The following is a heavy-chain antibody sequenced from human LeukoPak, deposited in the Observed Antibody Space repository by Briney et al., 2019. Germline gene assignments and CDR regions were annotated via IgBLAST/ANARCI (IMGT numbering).Heavy chain of an antibody. CDR3: ARLRMVYYYYYYMDV. J-gene: IGHJ6*03. V-gene: IGHV4-59*12. D-gene: IGHD2-8*01. Sequence: SETLSLTCTVSGGSISSYYWSWIRQPPGKGLEWIGYIYYSGSTNYNPSLKSRVTISVDTSKNQFSLKLSSVTAADTAVYYCARLRMVYYYYYYMDVWGKGTTVTISS. CDR1: GGSISSYY. CDR2: IYYSGST.